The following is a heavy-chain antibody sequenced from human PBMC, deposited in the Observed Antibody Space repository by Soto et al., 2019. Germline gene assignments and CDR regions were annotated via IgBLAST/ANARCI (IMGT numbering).Heavy chain of an antibody. D-gene: IGHD6-19*01. Sequence: ASVKVSCKASGYTFTSYDINWVRQATGQGLEWMGWMNPNSGNTGYAQKFQGRVTMTRNTSISTAYMELSSLRSEDTAVYYCARGSDSSGSFDIWXQGTMVTVSS. CDR3: ARGSDSSGSFDI. J-gene: IGHJ3*02. V-gene: IGHV1-8*01. CDR2: MNPNSGNT. CDR1: GYTFTSYD.